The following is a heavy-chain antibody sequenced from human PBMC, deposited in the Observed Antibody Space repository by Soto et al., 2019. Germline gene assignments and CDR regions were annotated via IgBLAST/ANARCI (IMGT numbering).Heavy chain of an antibody. CDR2: LSSNGIGT. CDR1: GFTVSSFG. V-gene: IGHV3-64D*06. CDR3: VKYMGQAAVGIRYPYGLDV. D-gene: IGHD6-13*01. Sequence: GGSLRLSCSGSGFTVSSFGMHWVRQAPGKGLEHVSTLSSNGIGTYYADSVKGRFTFSRDTSKNTLYLQMSSLRTEDTAVYYCVKYMGQAAVGIRYPYGLDVWGLGTTVTVSS. J-gene: IGHJ6*02.